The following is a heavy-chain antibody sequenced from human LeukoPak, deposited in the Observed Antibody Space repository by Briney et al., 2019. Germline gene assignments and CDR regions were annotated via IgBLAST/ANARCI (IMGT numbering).Heavy chain of an antibody. J-gene: IGHJ2*01. V-gene: IGHV3-23*01. CDR1: GFTFSNQA. CDR3: AKDRTAVPLAYWYFDL. D-gene: IGHD2-2*01. CDR2: IYGRGDGT. Sequence: GGSLRLSCVASGFTFSNQAMTWVRQAPGEGPGWVSVIYGRGDGTFYADSLTARFTISTDTSKNILSLHMNSLRVEDSAIYYCAKDRTAVPLAYWYFDLWGRGTLVTVSS.